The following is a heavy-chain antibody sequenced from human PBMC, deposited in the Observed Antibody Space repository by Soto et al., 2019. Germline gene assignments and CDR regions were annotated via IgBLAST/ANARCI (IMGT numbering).Heavy chain of an antibody. V-gene: IGHV4-59*08. CDR2: IYYSGST. CDR3: ARYGRRVAELNYYYYYYMDV. CDR1: GGSISSYY. J-gene: IGHJ6*03. D-gene: IGHD2-15*01. Sequence: SETLSLTCTVSGGSISSYYWSWIRQPPGKGLEWIGYIYYSGSTNYNPSLKSRVTISVDTSKNQFSLKLSSVTAADTAVYYCARYGRRVAELNYYYYYYMDVWGKGTTVTVSS.